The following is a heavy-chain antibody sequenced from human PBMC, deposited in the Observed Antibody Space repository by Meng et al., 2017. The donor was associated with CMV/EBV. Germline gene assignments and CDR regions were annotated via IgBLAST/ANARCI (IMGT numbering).Heavy chain of an antibody. CDR1: GGSISSSSYY. V-gene: IGHV4-39*07. D-gene: IGHD3-3*01. J-gene: IGHJ6*02. Sequence: GSLRLSCTVSGGSISSSSYYWGWIRQPPGKGLEWIGSIYYSGSTYYNPSLKSRVTISVDTSKNQFSLKLSSVTAADTAVYYCARDRGSGRYYYYYGMDVWGQGTTVTVSS. CDR2: IYYSGST. CDR3: ARDRGSGRYYYYYGMDV.